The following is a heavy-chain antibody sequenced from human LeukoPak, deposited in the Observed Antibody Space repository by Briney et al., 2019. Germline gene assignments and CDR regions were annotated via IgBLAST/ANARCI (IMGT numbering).Heavy chain of an antibody. CDR3: ARGGFGELFSSDY. V-gene: IGHV3-48*01. D-gene: IGHD3-10*01. J-gene: IGHJ4*02. CDR2: ISSSSSTI. CDR1: GFTFSSYT. Sequence: GGSLRLSCAASGFTFSSYTMNWVRQAPGKGLAWVSYISSSSSTIYYADPVKGRVTISRDNAKNSLYLQMNSLRAEDTAVYYCARGGFGELFSSDYWGQGTLVTVSS.